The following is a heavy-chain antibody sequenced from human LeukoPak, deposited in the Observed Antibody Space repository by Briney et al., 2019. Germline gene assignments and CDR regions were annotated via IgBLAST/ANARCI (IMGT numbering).Heavy chain of an antibody. Sequence: GESLKISCKGSGYSFTNYCVGWVRQLSAKGLERMGIIYPGDSDTSYSPSFLGQVTISADKSISTAYLQWSSLKASDTAMYYCARSYNWNYDYFDYWGQGTLVTVSS. CDR1: GYSFTNYC. CDR3: ARSYNWNYDYFDY. CDR2: IYPGDSDT. D-gene: IGHD1-7*01. J-gene: IGHJ4*02. V-gene: IGHV5-51*01.